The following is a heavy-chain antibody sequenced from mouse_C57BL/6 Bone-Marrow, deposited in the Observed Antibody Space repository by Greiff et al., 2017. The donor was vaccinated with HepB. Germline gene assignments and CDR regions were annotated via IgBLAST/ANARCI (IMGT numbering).Heavy chain of an antibody. CDR2: IWSGGST. CDR3: ARNGFYYYGRGWYFDV. Sequence: QVQLKESGPGLVQPSQSLSITCTVSGFSLTSYGVHWVRQSPGKGLEWLGVIWSGGSTDYNAAFISRLSISKDNSKSQVFFKMNSLQADDTAIYYCARNGFYYYGRGWYFDVWGTGTTVTVSS. V-gene: IGHV2-2*01. J-gene: IGHJ1*03. CDR1: GFSLTSYG. D-gene: IGHD1-1*01.